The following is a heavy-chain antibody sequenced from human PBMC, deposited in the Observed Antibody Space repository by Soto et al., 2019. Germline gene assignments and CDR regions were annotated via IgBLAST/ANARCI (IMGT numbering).Heavy chain of an antibody. D-gene: IGHD3-22*01. CDR3: ASQGYYYDSSGYYPGYYYYGMDV. CDR2: IIPIFGTA. Sequence: ASVKVSCKASGGTFSSYAISWVRQAPGQGLEWMGGIIPIFGTANYAQKFQGRVTITADKSTSTAYMELSSLRSEDTAVYYCASQGYYYDSSGYYPGYYYYGMDVWGQGTTVTVSS. CDR1: GGTFSSYA. J-gene: IGHJ6*02. V-gene: IGHV1-69*06.